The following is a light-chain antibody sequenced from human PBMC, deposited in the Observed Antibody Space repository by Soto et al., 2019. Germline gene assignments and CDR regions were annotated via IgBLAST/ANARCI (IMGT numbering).Light chain of an antibody. V-gene: IGKV3-20*01. CDR2: GAS. Sequence: EVVLTQSPGTMSLSPSERATLSCRASQSVSNNYLAWYQHKPGQAPRHLIYGASHRAPGIPDRFSGSGSGPDFTLTISRLEPEEFAVYYCQQYAASPRTFGQGTLVEVK. J-gene: IGKJ1*01. CDR3: QQYAASPRT. CDR1: QSVSNNY.